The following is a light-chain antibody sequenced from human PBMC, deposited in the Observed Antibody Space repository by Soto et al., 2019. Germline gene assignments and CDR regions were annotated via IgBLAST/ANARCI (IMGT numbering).Light chain of an antibody. Sequence: EIVLTQSPGTLSLSPGERATVSCRASQSVSSNHLAWYQQRRGQPPRLLIYGASSRATGTPGRFSGSGSGTEFTLTISSLQSEDFAVYYCQQYNNWPPLTFGGGTKVDI. V-gene: IGKV3-15*01. CDR3: QQYNNWPPLT. CDR2: GAS. CDR1: QSVSSN. J-gene: IGKJ4*01.